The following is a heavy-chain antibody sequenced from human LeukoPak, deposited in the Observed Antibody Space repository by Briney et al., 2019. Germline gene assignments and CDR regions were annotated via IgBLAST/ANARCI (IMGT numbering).Heavy chain of an antibody. J-gene: IGHJ4*02. CDR2: INHSGST. D-gene: IGHD5-12*01. CDR1: GGSFSGYY. CDR3: ARGGGGYDSVDY. Sequence: PSETLSLTCAVYGGSFSGYYWSWIRQPPGKGLEWIGEINHSGSTNYNPSLKSRVTISVDTSKNQFSLKLSSVTAADTAVYYCARGGGGYDSVDYWGQGTLVTVSS. V-gene: IGHV4-34*01.